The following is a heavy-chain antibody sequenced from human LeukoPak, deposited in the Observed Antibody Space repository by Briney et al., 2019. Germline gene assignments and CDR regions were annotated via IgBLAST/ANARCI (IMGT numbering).Heavy chain of an antibody. CDR3: ARGGVRGVIGS. J-gene: IGHJ4*02. D-gene: IGHD3-10*01. V-gene: IGHV4-59*11. CDR1: GASITSHY. CDR2: IYYTGNS. Sequence: PSETLSLTCTVSGASITSHYWSWIRQPPGERLEGIGYIYYTGNSDYNPSLKSRVTISIDTSKTQLSLKLSSVTAADTAVYYCARGGVRGVIGSWGQGTLVAVSS.